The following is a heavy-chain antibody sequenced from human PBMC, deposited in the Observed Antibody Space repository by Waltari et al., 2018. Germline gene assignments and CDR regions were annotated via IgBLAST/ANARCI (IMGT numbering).Heavy chain of an antibody. D-gene: IGHD1-26*01. CDR2: INPNSGGQ. V-gene: IGHV1-2*02. CDR3: ARDLVVGSGDY. Sequence: QVHLVQSGAEVKKPGASVKVSCKASGYTFTGYQIHWVRQAPGQGLEWMGWINPNSGGQNYAQNFQGRVTITRDTSIRTAYMELSRLRSDDTAMYYCARDLVVGSGDYWGQGTLVTVSS. J-gene: IGHJ4*02. CDR1: GYTFTGYQ.